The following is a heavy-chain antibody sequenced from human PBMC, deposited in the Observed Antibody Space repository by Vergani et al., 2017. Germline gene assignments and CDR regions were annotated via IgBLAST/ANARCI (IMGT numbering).Heavy chain of an antibody. V-gene: IGHV5-51*01. CDR1: GYSFTNYW. Sequence: EVQLVQSGAEVKKPGESLTISCQISGYSFTNYWIGWVRQMPGKGLEWMGIINPADSDTRYSPSFQGQVTISVDKSISTSYLQRSSLRASDSAMYYCARLYGRDSSGSKYFDYWGQGTLVTVSS. D-gene: IGHD3-22*01. J-gene: IGHJ4*02. CDR3: ARLYGRDSSGSKYFDY. CDR2: INPADSDT.